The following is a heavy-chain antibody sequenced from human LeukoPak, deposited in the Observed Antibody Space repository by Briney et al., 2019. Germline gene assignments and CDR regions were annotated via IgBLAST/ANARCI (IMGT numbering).Heavy chain of an antibody. CDR3: TTTNSGYGTDV. J-gene: IGHJ6*02. V-gene: IGHV3-73*01. CDR1: GFTFSGSA. D-gene: IGHD2-8*01. Sequence: PGGSLRLSCAASGFTFSGSAMHWVRQASGKGLEWVVRIRTKPNNYATAYAVSVRGRFTISRDDSKNTAYLQMNSLKPEDTAVYYCTTTNSGYGTDVWGQGTTVTVSS. CDR2: IRTKPNNYAT.